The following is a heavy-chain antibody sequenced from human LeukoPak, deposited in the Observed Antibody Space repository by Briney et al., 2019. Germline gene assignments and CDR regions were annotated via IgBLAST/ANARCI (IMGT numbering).Heavy chain of an antibody. CDR1: GGSISSYY. CDR2: IYYSGST. J-gene: IGHJ5*02. CDR3: AREVEQQLFGGDTVNWFDP. V-gene: IGHV4-59*01. Sequence: SETLSLTCTVSGGSISSYYWSWIRRPPGKGLEWIGYIYYSGSTNYNPSLKSRVTISVDTSKNQFSLKLSSVTAADTAVYYCAREVEQQLFGGDTVNWFDPWGQGTLVTVSS. D-gene: IGHD6-13*01.